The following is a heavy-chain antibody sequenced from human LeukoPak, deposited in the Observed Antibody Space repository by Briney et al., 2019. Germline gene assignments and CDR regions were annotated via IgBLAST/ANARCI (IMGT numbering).Heavy chain of an antibody. CDR3: ARGYCSSTSCWFDP. V-gene: IGHV3-48*01. Sequence: PGGSLRLSCAASGFTCSSYSMNWVRQAPGKGLEWVSYISSSSSTIYYADSVKGRFTISRDNAKNSLYLQMNSLRAEDTAVYYCARGYCSSTSCWFDPWGQGTLVTVPS. CDR1: GFTCSSYS. J-gene: IGHJ5*02. CDR2: ISSSSSTI. D-gene: IGHD2-2*01.